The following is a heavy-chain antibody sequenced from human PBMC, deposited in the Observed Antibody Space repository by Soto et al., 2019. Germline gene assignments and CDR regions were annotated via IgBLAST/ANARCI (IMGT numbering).Heavy chain of an antibody. CDR3: AADPNSDDSSGYYYFAFDI. V-gene: IGHV1-58*01. CDR2: IVVGSGNT. Sequence: VKVSCNASGCTFSSSSVQWVRQARGQLVEWIGWIVVGSGNTNYAQKFQERVTITRDMSTSTAYMELSSLRSEDTAVYYCAADPNSDDSSGYYYFAFDIWGQGTMVTV. D-gene: IGHD3-22*01. J-gene: IGHJ3*02. CDR1: GCTFSSSS.